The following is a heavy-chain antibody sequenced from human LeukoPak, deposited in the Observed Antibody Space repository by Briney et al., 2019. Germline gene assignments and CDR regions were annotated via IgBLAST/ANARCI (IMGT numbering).Heavy chain of an antibody. D-gene: IGHD3-22*01. Sequence: PGGSLRLSCAASGFTVSSNAMSWVRQAPGKGLEWVSAISGGGGSTYYADSVKGRFTISRDNAKNTLYLQMNSLRAEDTAVYYCAKDQAPYYYDSSGYYCYFDYWGQGTLVTVSS. J-gene: IGHJ4*02. V-gene: IGHV3-23*01. CDR1: GFTVSSNA. CDR3: AKDQAPYYYDSSGYYCYFDY. CDR2: ISGGGGST.